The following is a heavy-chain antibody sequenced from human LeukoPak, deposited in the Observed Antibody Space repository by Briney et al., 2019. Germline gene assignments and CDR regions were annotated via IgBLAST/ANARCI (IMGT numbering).Heavy chain of an antibody. D-gene: IGHD1-1*01. V-gene: IGHV3-30*04. J-gene: IGHJ4*02. CDR3: AKDLSPGTYDY. Sequence: GGSLRLSCAASGFTFSYYAMHWVRQAPGKGLEGVAVISYDGSNKYYADSVKGRFTISRDNSKNTLYLQMNSLRAEDTAVYYCAKDLSPGTYDYWGQGTLVTVSS. CDR1: GFTFSYYA. CDR2: ISYDGSNK.